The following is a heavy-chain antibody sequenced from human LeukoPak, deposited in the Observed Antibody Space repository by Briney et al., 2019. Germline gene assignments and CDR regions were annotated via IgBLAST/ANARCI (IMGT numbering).Heavy chain of an antibody. CDR3: AREESEMATILVYYYYYGMDV. D-gene: IGHD5-24*01. CDR1: GFTFSSYW. V-gene: IGHV3-74*01. CDR2: INSDGSST. J-gene: IGHJ6*02. Sequence: GGSLRLSCAASGFTFSSYWKHSVRHAPGKGLVWVSRINSDGSSTSYADSVKGRFTISRDNAKNTLYLQMNSLRAEDTAVYYCAREESEMATILVYYYYYGMDVWGQGTTVTVSS.